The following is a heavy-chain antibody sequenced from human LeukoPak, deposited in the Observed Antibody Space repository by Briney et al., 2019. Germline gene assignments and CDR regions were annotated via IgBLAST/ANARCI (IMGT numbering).Heavy chain of an antibody. Sequence: SETLSLTCTVSGGSISSSSYYWGWIRQPPWKGLEWIGTIYYSGSTYYNPSLKSRVTISVDTSKNQFSLKLSSVTATDTAVYYCARGYGGKDYWGQGTLVTVSS. V-gene: IGHV4-39*01. CDR1: GGSISSSSYY. D-gene: IGHD4-23*01. CDR2: IYYSGST. J-gene: IGHJ4*02. CDR3: ARGYGGKDY.